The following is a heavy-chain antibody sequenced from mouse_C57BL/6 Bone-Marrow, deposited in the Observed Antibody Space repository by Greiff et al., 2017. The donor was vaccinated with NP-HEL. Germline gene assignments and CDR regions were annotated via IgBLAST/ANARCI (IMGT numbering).Heavy chain of an antibody. V-gene: IGHV6-3*01. J-gene: IGHJ2*01. D-gene: IGHD4-1*01. CDR1: GFTFSNYW. Sequence: DVQLQESGGGLVQPGGSMKLSCVASGFTFSNYWMNWVRQSPEKGLEWVAQIRLKSDNYATHYAVSVKGRFTISRDDSKISVYQQMNNLSAEDTGIYYCTVRANWDYFDYWGQGTTLTVSS. CDR2: IRLKSDNYAT. CDR3: TVRANWDYFDY.